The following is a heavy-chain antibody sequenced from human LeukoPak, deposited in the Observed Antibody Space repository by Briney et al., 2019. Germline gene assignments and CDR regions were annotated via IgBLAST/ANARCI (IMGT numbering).Heavy chain of an antibody. CDR2: INHSGSA. J-gene: IGHJ4*02. V-gene: IGHV4-34*01. D-gene: IGHD6-13*01. CDR3: ARDSNSWNYFDN. CDR1: GGSFSGYY. Sequence: PSETLSLTCAVYGGSFSGYYWSWIRQPPGKGLEWIGEINHSGSANYNPSLVSRVTISVDTSKSQFSLKLSSVTAADTAAYYCARDSNSWNYFDNWGQGTLVTVSS.